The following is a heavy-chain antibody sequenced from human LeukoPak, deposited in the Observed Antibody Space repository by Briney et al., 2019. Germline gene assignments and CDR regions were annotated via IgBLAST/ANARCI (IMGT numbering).Heavy chain of an antibody. Sequence: GGSLRLSCAASGFTFSSYAMHWDRQAPGKGLEWVAVISYDGSNKYYADSVKGRFTISRANSKNTLYLQMNSLRAEDTAVYYRARKDIVLMVGAFDYWGQGTLVTVSS. D-gene: IGHD2-8*01. J-gene: IGHJ4*02. V-gene: IGHV3-30*04. CDR1: GFTFSSYA. CDR2: ISYDGSNK. CDR3: ARKDIVLMVGAFDY.